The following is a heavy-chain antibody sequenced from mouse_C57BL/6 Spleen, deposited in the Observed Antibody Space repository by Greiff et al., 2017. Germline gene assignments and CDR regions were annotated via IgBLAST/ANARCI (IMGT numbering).Heavy chain of an antibody. CDR2: IYPGDGDT. CDR1: GYAFSSSW. CDR3: APYYGGAMDY. J-gene: IGHJ4*01. D-gene: IGHD2-10*01. V-gene: IGHV1-82*01. Sequence: VQLQQSGPELVKPGASVKISCKASGYAFSSSWMNWVKQRPGKGLEWIGRIYPGDGDTNYNGKFKGKATLTADKSSSTAYMQLSSLTSEDSAVYFCAPYYGGAMDYWGQGTSVTVSS.